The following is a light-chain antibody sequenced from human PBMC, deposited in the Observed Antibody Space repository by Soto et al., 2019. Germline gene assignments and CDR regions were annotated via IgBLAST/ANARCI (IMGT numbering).Light chain of an antibody. CDR3: HGYNNWSXGLT. Sequence: EIVMTQSPATLSVSPGERATLSCRASQDVRSNLAWYQQKPGQAPRLLIYDASARATGIPARFSGSGSGTEFTLTISGLKSDDCALYYCHGYNNWSXGLTFGGGTKV. CDR1: QDVRSN. V-gene: IGKV3-15*01. J-gene: IGKJ4*01. CDR2: DAS.